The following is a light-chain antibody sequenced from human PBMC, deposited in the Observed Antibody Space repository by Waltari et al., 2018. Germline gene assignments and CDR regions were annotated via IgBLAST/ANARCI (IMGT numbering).Light chain of an antibody. CDR2: DVS. Sequence: QSALTQPPPSPGPHGQSAPIPCTATSSDVGAYHYVPCYQQHPGKVPKLIITDVSKRPSGVPERFSGSNSGNTASLTVSGLQAEDGSDYYCRSYAGNDGYVFGTGTRVTVL. CDR1: SSDVGAYHY. V-gene: IGLV2-8*01. J-gene: IGLJ1*01. CDR3: RSYAGNDGYV.